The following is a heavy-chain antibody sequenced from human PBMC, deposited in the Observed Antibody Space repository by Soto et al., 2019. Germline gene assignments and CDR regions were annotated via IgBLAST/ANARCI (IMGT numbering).Heavy chain of an antibody. D-gene: IGHD2-15*01. J-gene: IGHJ3*02. Sequence: QVQSVESGGGVVQPGRSLRLSCAASGFTFSTYGMHWVRQAPGKGLEWVALIWFDGSDKYYTESVKGRFTISRDNSRSTVYLQMNSLRAEDTAIYYCARLYCSAASCYSVGAFDIRGQGTMVTVTS. V-gene: IGHV3-33*01. CDR3: ARLYCSAASCYSVGAFDI. CDR2: IWFDGSDK. CDR1: GFTFSTYG.